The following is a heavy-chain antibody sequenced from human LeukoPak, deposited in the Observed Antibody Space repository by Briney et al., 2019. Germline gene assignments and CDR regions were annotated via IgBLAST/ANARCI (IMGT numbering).Heavy chain of an antibody. Sequence: GESLKISCKGSGYSFSSYWIAWVRQMPGKGLEWMGNVFPGASDTRYSPSFQGQVTISADKSISTAYLQWSSLKASDTAMYYCAIMTSYGGTSYFDYWGQGTLVTVSS. J-gene: IGHJ4*02. V-gene: IGHV5-51*01. CDR3: AIMTSYGGTSYFDY. CDR2: VFPGASDT. D-gene: IGHD4-23*01. CDR1: GYSFSSYW.